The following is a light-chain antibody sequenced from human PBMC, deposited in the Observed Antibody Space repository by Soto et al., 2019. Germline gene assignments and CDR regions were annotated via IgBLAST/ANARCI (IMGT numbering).Light chain of an antibody. J-gene: IGKJ1*01. CDR1: QSVGSNY. CDR3: QKYGSSPRT. V-gene: IGKV3-20*01. Sequence: EIVLTQVPGTLSLSPGERATLSCRASQSVGSNYLAWYQQKTGQAPRILIYGESSRATGIPDRFSGSGSGTDFNLTISRLEPEDFAVYYCQKYGSSPRTFGQGTKVDIK. CDR2: GES.